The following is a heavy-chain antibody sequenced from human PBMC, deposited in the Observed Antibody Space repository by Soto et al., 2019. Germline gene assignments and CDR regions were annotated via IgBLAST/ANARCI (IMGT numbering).Heavy chain of an antibody. D-gene: IGHD3-22*01. Sequence: QVQLQQLGAGLLKPSETLSLTCGVYGGSFSTYYWSWIRQPQGKGLEWIGEINQSGSTNYNPSLKSRVTMSLDTSKKQFSLKMSSVTAADAAVYYCARGYYYDSLRLDSWGQGTLVTVSS. CDR3: ARGYYYDSLRLDS. CDR1: GGSFSTYY. CDR2: INQSGST. J-gene: IGHJ4*02. V-gene: IGHV4-34*01.